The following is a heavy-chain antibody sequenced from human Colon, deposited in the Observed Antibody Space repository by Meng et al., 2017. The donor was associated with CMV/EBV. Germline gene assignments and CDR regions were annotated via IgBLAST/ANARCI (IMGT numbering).Heavy chain of an antibody. CDR1: GGSISSYY. J-gene: IGHJ6*02. D-gene: IGHD2-15*01. CDR2: IYDSGST. Sequence: SETLSLTCTVSGGSISSYYWTWIRQPPGKGLEWIGFIYDSGSTNYNPSLKSRVTISLDSSKNQFSLKLNSVTAADTAVYYCAREGRRGTSLPPYFHYYGVDVWGQGTLVTVSS. CDR3: AREGRRGTSLPPYFHYYGVDV. V-gene: IGHV4-59*01.